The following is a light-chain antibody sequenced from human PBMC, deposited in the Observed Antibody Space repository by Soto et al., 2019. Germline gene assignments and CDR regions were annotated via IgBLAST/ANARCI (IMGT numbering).Light chain of an antibody. CDR2: AAS. J-gene: IGKJ1*01. CDR1: QTIRTN. V-gene: IGKV1-39*01. Sequence: IQMTQSPSSLSASVGDRVTITCRASQTIRTNLNWYQQKPTQAPKLLIYAASNLRKGVPSRFSGSGSGTDFTLTITSLQPEDFAAYYCQQCYNIPWTFGPGTTVEI. CDR3: QQCYNIPWT.